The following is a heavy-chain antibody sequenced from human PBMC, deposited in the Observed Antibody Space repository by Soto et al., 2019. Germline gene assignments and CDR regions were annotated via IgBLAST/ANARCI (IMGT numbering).Heavy chain of an antibody. CDR1: GGTFSSYA. D-gene: IGHD6-6*01. CDR2: IIPIFGTA. J-gene: IGHJ5*02. V-gene: IGHV1-69*06. CDR3: AREEYSSSSPNWFDP. Sequence: SVKVSCKASGGTFSSYAISWVRQAPGQGLEWMGGIIPIFGTANYAQKFQGRVTITADKSTSTAYMELSSLRSEDTAVYYCAREEYSSSSPNWFDPWGQGTLVTVSS.